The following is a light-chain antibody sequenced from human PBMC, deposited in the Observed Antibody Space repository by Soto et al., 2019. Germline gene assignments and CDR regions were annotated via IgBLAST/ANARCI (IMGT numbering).Light chain of an antibody. Sequence: IQLTQSPSSLSASVGDRVTTTCQASQGINTFLAWYQQKAGKAPKLMIYAASTLQSGVPSRFSGSGSGTDCTLTISSLQSEDVATYYCQQLNTYPITLGQGTRLEIK. CDR2: AAS. J-gene: IGKJ5*01. CDR1: QGINTF. CDR3: QQLNTYPIT. V-gene: IGKV1-9*01.